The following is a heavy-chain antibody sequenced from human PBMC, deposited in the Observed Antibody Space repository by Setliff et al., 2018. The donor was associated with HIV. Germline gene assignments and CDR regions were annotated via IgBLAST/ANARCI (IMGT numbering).Heavy chain of an antibody. J-gene: IGHJ5*02. V-gene: IGHV4-38-2*02. CDR3: ASRVYYYDSSGYLREEGFDP. CDR2: IYYSGST. Sequence: TLSLTCTVSGYSISSGYYWGWIRQPPGKGLEWIGSIYYSGSTYYNPSLKSRVTISVDTSKNQFSLKLSSVTAADAAVYYCASRVYYYDSSGYLREEGFDPWGQGTLVTVSS. D-gene: IGHD3-22*01. CDR1: GYSISSGYY.